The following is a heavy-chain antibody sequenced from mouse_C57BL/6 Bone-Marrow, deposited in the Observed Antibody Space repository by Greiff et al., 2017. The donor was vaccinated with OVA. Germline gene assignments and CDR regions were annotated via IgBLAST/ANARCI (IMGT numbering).Heavy chain of an antibody. CDR3: ARRGGNPYHFDY. V-gene: IGHV1-47*01. CDR1: GYTFTTYP. D-gene: IGHD5-1*01. CDR2: FHPYNDDT. Sequence: QVQLKESGAELVKPGASVKMSCKASGYTFTTYPIEWMKQNHGKSLEWIGNFHPYNDDTKYNEKFKGKATLTVEKSSSTVYLALSRLTSDDSAVYYCARRGGNPYHFDYWGQGTTLTVST. J-gene: IGHJ2*01.